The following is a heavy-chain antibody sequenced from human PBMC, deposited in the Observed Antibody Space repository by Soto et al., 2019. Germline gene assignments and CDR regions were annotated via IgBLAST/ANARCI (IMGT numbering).Heavy chain of an antibody. CDR3: ARDRGWGGFVY. V-gene: IGHV3-33*01. Sequence: QVQLVESGGGVVQPGRSLRLSCAASGFTFSSYGMHWVSQVPGKGLEWVAVIWYDGSNKYYADSVKGRLTITRDNSKNTLNLQMNSLRAEDTAVYYCARDRGWGGFVYWGQGTLVTVSS. D-gene: IGHD3-10*01. CDR1: GFTFSSYG. CDR2: IWYDGSNK. J-gene: IGHJ4*02.